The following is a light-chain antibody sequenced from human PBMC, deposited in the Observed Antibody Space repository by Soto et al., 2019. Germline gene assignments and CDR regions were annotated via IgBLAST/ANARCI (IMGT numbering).Light chain of an antibody. CDR2: DAS. V-gene: IGKV1-5*01. CDR1: QSISTW. Sequence: DIQMTQSPSTLSASVEDRVTITCRASQSISTWLAWYQQKTGKAPKLLIFDASNLESGVPSRFSGSGSGTEFTLTISSLQPDDFATYYCQHYNTYPYTFGQGTKLEIK. CDR3: QHYNTYPYT. J-gene: IGKJ2*01.